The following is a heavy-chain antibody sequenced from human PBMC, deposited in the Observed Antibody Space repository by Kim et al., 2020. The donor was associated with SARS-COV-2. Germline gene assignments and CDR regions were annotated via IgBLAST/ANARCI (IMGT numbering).Heavy chain of an antibody. CDR3: ASDSNGYYTMLLGYGGQGTPGRVGFSLDTAVSTAYLQISSLKAEDTAVYYCARDSYGDYLILFDY. CDR1: GYTFTSYA. CDR2: INTNTGNP. J-gene: IGHJ4*02. Sequence: ASVKVSCKASGYTFTSYAIIWVRQAPGQGLEWMGWINTNTGNPTYAQNFTGRVTFSLDNYVSTAYLQLSSLRAEDTAVYYCASDSNGYYTMLLGYGGQGTPGRVGFSLDTAVSTAYLQISSLKAEDTAVYYCARDSYGDYLILFDYWGQGTLVTVSS. V-gene: IGHV7-4-1*02. D-gene: IGHD4-17*01.